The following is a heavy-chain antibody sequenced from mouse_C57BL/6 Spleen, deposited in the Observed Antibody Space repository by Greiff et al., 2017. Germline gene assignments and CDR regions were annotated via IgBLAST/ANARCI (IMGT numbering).Heavy chain of an antibody. CDR1: GYTFTSYW. D-gene: IGHD2-2*01. Sequence: VQLQQPGAELVIPGASVKLSCKASGYTFTSYWMHWVKQRPGQGLEWIGEIDPSDSYTNYNQKFKGKATLTVDKSYSTAYMQLSSLTSEDSGVYDYERVVTTENGMGYWGQGTSVTVSS. CDR3: ERVVTTENGMGY. V-gene: IGHV1-69*01. CDR2: IDPSDSYT. J-gene: IGHJ4*01.